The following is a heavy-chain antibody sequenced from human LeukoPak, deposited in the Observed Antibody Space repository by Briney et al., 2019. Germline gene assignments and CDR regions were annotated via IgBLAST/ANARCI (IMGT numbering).Heavy chain of an antibody. CDR3: AKKLYYDILTGYDPSAFDY. CDR2: ISGSGGST. V-gene: IGHV3-23*01. Sequence: AGGSLRLSCAASGFTFSSYGMSWVRQAPGKGLEWVSAISGSGGSTYYADSVKGRFTISRDNSKNTLYLQMNSLRAEDTAVYYCAKKLYYDILTGYDPSAFDYWGQGTLVTVSS. J-gene: IGHJ4*02. D-gene: IGHD3-9*01. CDR1: GFTFSSYG.